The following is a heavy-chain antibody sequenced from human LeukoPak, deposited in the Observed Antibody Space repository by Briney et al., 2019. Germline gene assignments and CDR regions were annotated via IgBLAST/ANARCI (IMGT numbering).Heavy chain of an antibody. Sequence: GESLKISRKGSGYSFTSYWIGWVRQMPGKGLEWMGIIYPGDSDTRYSPSFQGQVTISADKSTSTVFLQWSSLKASDTATYYCARFSYSDNNDYWGQGTLVTVSS. J-gene: IGHJ4*02. V-gene: IGHV5-51*01. CDR1: GYSFTSYW. D-gene: IGHD1-26*01. CDR2: IYPGDSDT. CDR3: ARFSYSDNNDY.